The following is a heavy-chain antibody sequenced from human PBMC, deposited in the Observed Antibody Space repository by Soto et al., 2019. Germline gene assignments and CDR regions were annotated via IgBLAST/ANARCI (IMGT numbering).Heavy chain of an antibody. CDR3: AIALVYGAFDY. J-gene: IGHJ4*02. CDR1: GFTFRDYY. V-gene: IGHV3-11*01. D-gene: IGHD4-17*01. CDR2: ISSSGRTI. Sequence: GGSLRLSCAASGFTFRDYYMSWIRHAPGKGLEWVSYISSSGRTIYYADSVKGRFGISRENGKNSLYLQMNSLRAEDTAVYFCAIALVYGAFDYWGQGTLFTFS.